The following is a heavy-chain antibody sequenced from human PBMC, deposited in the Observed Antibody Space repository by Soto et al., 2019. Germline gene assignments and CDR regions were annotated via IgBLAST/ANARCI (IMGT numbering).Heavy chain of an antibody. Sequence: EVQLVESGGGLVQPGRSLRLSCAASGFTFDDYAMHWVRQAPGKGLEWVSYINWNSASIGYADSVKGRFTISRDNAKNSLYLQMNSLRAEDTALYYCAIPSSGSSYTFASWGQGTLVTVSS. CDR2: INWNSASI. J-gene: IGHJ5*01. CDR1: GFTFDDYA. D-gene: IGHD3-10*01. CDR3: AIPSSGSSYTFAS. V-gene: IGHV3-9*01.